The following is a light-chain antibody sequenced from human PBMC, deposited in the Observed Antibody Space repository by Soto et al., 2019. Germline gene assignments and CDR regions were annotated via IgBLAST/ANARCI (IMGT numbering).Light chain of an antibody. J-gene: IGLJ2*01. CDR3: AAWDDTLNGPV. CDR2: SSN. Sequence: QSVLTQPPSASGAPGQRGAISCSGSSSNIGPNSVNWYQQLPGTAPKLLIYSSNQQPSGVPDRFSGSKSGTSGSLAISGLQSDDEADYYCAAWDDTLNGPVFGGGTKRPS. V-gene: IGLV1-44*01. CDR1: SSNIGPNS.